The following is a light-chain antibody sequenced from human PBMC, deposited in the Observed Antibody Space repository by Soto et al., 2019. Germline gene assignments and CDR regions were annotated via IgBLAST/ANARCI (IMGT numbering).Light chain of an antibody. CDR2: LAS. CDR1: QSILKSSNNGDD. CDR3: QQNFATSHS. Sequence: DIVMTQSPDSLAVSLGERAIINCKSSQSILKSSNNGDDLAWYQQKPGQPPKLLLCLASTRESGLPDRFTGSGSWTDLTITISRLQAEDGAVDSCQQNFATSHSFGQGTTVDIK. J-gene: IGKJ1*01. V-gene: IGKV4-1*01.